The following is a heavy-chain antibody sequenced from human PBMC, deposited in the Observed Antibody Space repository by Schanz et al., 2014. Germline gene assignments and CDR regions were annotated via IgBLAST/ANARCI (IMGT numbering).Heavy chain of an antibody. CDR3: AREDCSATSCCFRY. Sequence: QAQLVESGGGVVQPGRSLRLSCVASGFTFISYDIHWVRQAPGKGLEWVAVIRYDGRNKNFVESVKGRFTISRDNSNNTVYLQMSTLRAEDTAVYYCAREDCSATSCCFRYWGQGTLVTVSS. D-gene: IGHD2-15*01. CDR2: IRYDGRNK. V-gene: IGHV3-33*01. J-gene: IGHJ4*02. CDR1: GFTFISYD.